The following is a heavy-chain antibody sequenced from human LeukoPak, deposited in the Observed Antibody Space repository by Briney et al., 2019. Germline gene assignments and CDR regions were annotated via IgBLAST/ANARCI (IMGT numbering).Heavy chain of an antibody. Sequence: PGGSLRLSCAASGFTFDDYAMHWVRQAPGKGLEWVSLISGDAGSTYYADSVKGRFTISRDDSKNSLYLQMNSLRTEDTAFYYCAKDIYRGLDMATRPDYWDQGTLVTVSS. D-gene: IGHD5-24*01. CDR3: AKDIYRGLDMATRPDY. J-gene: IGHJ4*02. CDR2: ISGDAGST. V-gene: IGHV3-43*02. CDR1: GFTFDDYA.